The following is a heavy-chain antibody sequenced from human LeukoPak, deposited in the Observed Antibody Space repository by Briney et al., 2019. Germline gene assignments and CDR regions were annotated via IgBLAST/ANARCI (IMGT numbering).Heavy chain of an antibody. J-gene: IGHJ5*02. D-gene: IGHD6-13*01. CDR3: AKDPNTQYSSSWYWGWFDP. V-gene: IGHV3-9*01. CDR2: ISWNSGSI. CDR1: GFTFDDYA. Sequence: PGGSLRLSCAASGFTFDDYAMHWVRHAQGKGLEWVSGISWNSGSIAYADSVKGRFTISRDNAKNSLYLQMNSLRAEDTALYYWAKDPNTQYSSSWYWGWFDPWGQGTLVTVSS.